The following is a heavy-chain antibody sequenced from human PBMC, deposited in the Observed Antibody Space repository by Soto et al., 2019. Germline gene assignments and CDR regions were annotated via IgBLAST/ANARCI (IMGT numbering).Heavy chain of an antibody. CDR2: IYYSGST. J-gene: IGHJ4*02. Sequence: SETLSLTCTVSGGSISSSSYYWGWIRQPPGKGLEWIGSIYYSGSTYYNPSLKSRVTISVDTSKNQFSLKLSSVTAADTAVYYCASLRSDYGGNFPVDYWGQGTLVTVSS. D-gene: IGHD4-17*01. CDR1: GGSISSSSYY. CDR3: ASLRSDYGGNFPVDY. V-gene: IGHV4-39*01.